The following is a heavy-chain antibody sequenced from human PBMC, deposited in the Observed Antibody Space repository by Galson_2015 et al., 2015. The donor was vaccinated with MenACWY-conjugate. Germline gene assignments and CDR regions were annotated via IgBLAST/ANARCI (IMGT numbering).Heavy chain of an antibody. V-gene: IGHV4-34*01. Sequence: SETLSLTCALSGDSFSGHYWTWIRRSPGRGLEWIGEIQQRGTTNYSPSLKSRVTISIDLSNNQFSLMLNTVTAADTAVYYCARGRQQYSFWRGSKHNWFDPWGQGIQAIVSS. CDR1: GDSFSGHY. CDR2: IQQRGTT. D-gene: IGHD3-3*01. J-gene: IGHJ5*02. CDR3: ARGRQQYSFWRGSKHNWFDP.